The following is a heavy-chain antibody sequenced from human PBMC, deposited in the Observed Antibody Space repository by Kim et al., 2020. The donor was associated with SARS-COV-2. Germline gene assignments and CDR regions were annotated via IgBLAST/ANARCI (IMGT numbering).Heavy chain of an antibody. D-gene: IGHD4-17*01. J-gene: IGHJ1*01. V-gene: IGHV3-48*02. CDR3: ARDSDYGGTQEYFQH. Sequence: DSVKGRFTISSDNAQNSLYLQMNSLRDEDTAVYYCARDSDYGGTQEYFQHWGQGTLVTVSS.